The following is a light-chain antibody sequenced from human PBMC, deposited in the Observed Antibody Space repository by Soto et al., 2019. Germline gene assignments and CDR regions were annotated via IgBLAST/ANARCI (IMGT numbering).Light chain of an antibody. J-gene: IGLJ1*01. Sequence: QSALTQPASVSGSPGQSITISCSGTSSDVGRYNAVSWYQQHPGKVPQLMIYDVSIRPSGISDRFSASKSGNMASLTISGLQAEDEADYCCSAYTVSGSYGLGTGTKLTVL. CDR2: DVS. V-gene: IGLV2-14*03. CDR1: SSDVGRYNA. CDR3: SAYTVSGSYG.